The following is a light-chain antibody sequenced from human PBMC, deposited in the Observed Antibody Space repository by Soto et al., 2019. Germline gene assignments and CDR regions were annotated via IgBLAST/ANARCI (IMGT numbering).Light chain of an antibody. CDR2: DAS. J-gene: IGKJ1*01. CDR1: QSVGSY. Sequence: EIVLTQSPATLSLSPGERATLSCGASQSVGSYLAWYQQRPGQAPRLLIYDASNRATGIPARFSGSGSGTDFTLTISSLESEDFAVYFCHQRSTWPETFGQGTKVEIK. V-gene: IGKV3-11*01. CDR3: HQRSTWPET.